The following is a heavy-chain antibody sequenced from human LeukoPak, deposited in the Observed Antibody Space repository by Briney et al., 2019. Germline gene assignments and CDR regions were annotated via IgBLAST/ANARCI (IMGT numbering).Heavy chain of an antibody. J-gene: IGHJ4*02. CDR1: GYTFTTYG. Sequence: GASVKVSCKASGYTFTTYGISWVRQAPGQGLEWMGWISTYNGDTNYAQKLQGRITMTTDASTSTAYMELRSLRSDDTAVYYCSRDTDNYDGSGYLFDYWGRGTLVTVSS. D-gene: IGHD3-22*01. CDR2: ISTYNGDT. CDR3: SRDTDNYDGSGYLFDY. V-gene: IGHV1-18*01.